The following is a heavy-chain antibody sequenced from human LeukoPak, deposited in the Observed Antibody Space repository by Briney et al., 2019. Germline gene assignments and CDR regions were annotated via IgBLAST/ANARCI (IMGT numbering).Heavy chain of an antibody. CDR2: ISSSGSTI. CDR3: ARAGRVGYYYGSGTFSWFDP. D-gene: IGHD3-10*01. V-gene: IGHV3-48*03. Sequence: GGSLRLSCAASGFTFSSYEMNWVRQAPGKGLEWVSCISSSGSTIYYADSVKGRFTISRDNAKNSLYLQMNSLRAEDTAVYYCARAGRVGYYYGSGTFSWFDPWGPGTLVTVSS. CDR1: GFTFSSYE. J-gene: IGHJ5*02.